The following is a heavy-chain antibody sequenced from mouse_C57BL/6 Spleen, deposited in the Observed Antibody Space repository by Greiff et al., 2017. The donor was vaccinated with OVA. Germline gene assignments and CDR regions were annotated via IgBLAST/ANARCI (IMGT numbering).Heavy chain of an antibody. Sequence: QVQLQQSGAELVRPGASVTLSCKASGYTFTDYEMHWVKQTPVHGLEWIGAIDPETGGTAYNEKFKGKAILTADKSSSTVYMELRSLTSEDSAVYYCARASKGDDSDHFSYFDVWGTGTTVTVSS. V-gene: IGHV1-15*01. J-gene: IGHJ1*03. CDR2: IDPETGGT. CDR1: GYTFTDYE. CDR3: ARASKGDDSDHFSYFDV. D-gene: IGHD2-12*01.